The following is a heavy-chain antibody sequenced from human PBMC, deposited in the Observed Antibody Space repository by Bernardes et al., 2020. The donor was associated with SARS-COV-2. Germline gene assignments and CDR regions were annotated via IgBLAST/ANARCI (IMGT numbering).Heavy chain of an antibody. J-gene: IGHJ4*02. CDR3: ARVGTEYCSGGSCYGKIFDS. CDR2: INSDGSST. D-gene: IGHD2-15*01. Sequence: GGSLRLSCAASGFTFSGYWMHWVRQAPGKGLVWVSRINSDGSSTSYADSVKGRFTISRDNAKNTLYLQMNSLRAEDTAVYYCARVGTEYCSGGSCYGKIFDSWGQGTLVTVSS. V-gene: IGHV3-74*01. CDR1: GFTFSGYW.